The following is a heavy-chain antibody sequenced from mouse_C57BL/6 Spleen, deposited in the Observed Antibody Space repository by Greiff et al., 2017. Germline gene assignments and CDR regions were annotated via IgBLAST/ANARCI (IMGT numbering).Heavy chain of an antibody. D-gene: IGHD2-4*01. CDR2: IYPGSGST. Sequence: QVQLQQPGAELVKPGASVKMSCKASGYTFTSYWINWVKQRPGQGLEWIGGIYPGSGSTNYTEKFKSKATMTVDTSSSTAYMQLSSLTSEDSAVYYCARVYYDYDGFAYWGQGTLVTVSA. V-gene: IGHV1-55*01. CDR3: ARVYYDYDGFAY. J-gene: IGHJ3*01. CDR1: GYTFTSYW.